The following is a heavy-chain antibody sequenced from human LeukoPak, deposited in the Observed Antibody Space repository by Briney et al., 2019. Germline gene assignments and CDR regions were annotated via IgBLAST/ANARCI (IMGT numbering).Heavy chain of an antibody. D-gene: IGHD3-22*01. CDR2: ISSSSSYI. CDR1: GFTFSSYS. J-gene: IGHJ4*02. Sequence: GGSLRLSCAASGFTFSSYSMNWVRQVPGKGLEWVSSISSSSSYIYYADSVKGRFTISRDNAKNSLYLQMNSLRAEDTAVYYCARDFYDSSGSRYDYWGQGTLVTVSS. V-gene: IGHV3-21*01. CDR3: ARDFYDSSGSRYDY.